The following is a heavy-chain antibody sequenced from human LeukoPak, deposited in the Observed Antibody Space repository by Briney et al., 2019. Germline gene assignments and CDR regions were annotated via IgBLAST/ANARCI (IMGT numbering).Heavy chain of an antibody. J-gene: IGHJ3*01. CDR3: ARGRGGEERGLNFPPAVFDF. CDR1: GGSFSGYY. CDR2: INHSGST. Sequence: SETLSLTCAVYGGSFSGYYWSWIRQPPGKGLEWIGEINHSGSTNYNPSLKSRVTISVDTSKNQFSLKLSSVTAADTAVYYCARGRGGEERGLNFPPAVFDFGGKGKMVTV. V-gene: IGHV4-34*01. D-gene: IGHD3-16*01.